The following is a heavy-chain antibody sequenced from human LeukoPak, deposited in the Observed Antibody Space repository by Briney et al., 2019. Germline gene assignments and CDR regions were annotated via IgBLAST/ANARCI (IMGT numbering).Heavy chain of an antibody. CDR1: GGTFSSYA. Sequence: SVKVSCKASGGTFSSYAISWVRQAPGQGLEWMGGIIPIFGTANYAQKFQGRVTITTDESTSTAYMKLSSLRSEDTAVYYCARDRPPRIAARLHYYYYYMDVWGKGTTVTVSS. D-gene: IGHD6-6*01. V-gene: IGHV1-69*05. CDR2: IIPIFGTA. CDR3: ARDRPPRIAARLHYYYYYMDV. J-gene: IGHJ6*03.